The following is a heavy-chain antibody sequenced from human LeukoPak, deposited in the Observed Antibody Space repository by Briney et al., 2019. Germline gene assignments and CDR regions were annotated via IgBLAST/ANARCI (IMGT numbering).Heavy chain of an antibody. CDR2: IRNDETNT. CDR1: GFTFSSSG. Sequence: GGSLRLSCAASGFTFSSSGMHWVRQAPGRGLEWVAFIRNDETNTYYADSVKGRFTISRDNAKNSLYLQMNSLRVEDTAVYYCAKVAKYYYGSETYYFFEHWGQGTPVTASS. D-gene: IGHD3-10*01. J-gene: IGHJ4*02. CDR3: AKVAKYYYGSETYYFFEH. V-gene: IGHV3-30*02.